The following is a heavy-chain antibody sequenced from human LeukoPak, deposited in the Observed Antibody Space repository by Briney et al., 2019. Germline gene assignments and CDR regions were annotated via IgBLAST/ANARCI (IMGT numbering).Heavy chain of an antibody. Sequence: GRSLRLSYAASGFTFVDYGMRWVRQAPGKGLEWVSGINWNGGSTGYADSVKGRFTISRDNAKNSLYLQMNSLRAEDTALYYCAKDQIGSYNAFDIWGQGTMVTVSS. V-gene: IGHV3-20*03. J-gene: IGHJ3*02. D-gene: IGHD1-26*01. CDR1: GFTFVDYG. CDR2: INWNGGST. CDR3: AKDQIGSYNAFDI.